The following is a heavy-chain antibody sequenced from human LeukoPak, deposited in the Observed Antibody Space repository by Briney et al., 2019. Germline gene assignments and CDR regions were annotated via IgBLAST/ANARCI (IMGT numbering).Heavy chain of an antibody. CDR3: AKDHYSGSGSYYRAFDF. CDR2: ISGSGGST. V-gene: IGHV3-23*01. Sequence: GGSLRPSCAASGFTFSNYAMSWVRQAPGKGLEWVSLISGSGGSTYYADSVKGRFTISRDDSMDTLYLQMNSLGAEDTAVYYCAKDHYSGSGSYYRAFDFWGQGTMVTVSS. D-gene: IGHD3-10*01. CDR1: GFTFSNYA. J-gene: IGHJ3*01.